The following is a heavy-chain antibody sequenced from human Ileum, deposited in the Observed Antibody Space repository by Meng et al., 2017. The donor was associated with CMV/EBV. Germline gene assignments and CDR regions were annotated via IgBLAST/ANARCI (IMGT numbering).Heavy chain of an antibody. CDR2: TFYRSKWYY. Sequence: EQLQQSGPGLVKPSQTLSLTCVISGDSISGSNTAWNWLRQSPSTGLEWLGRTFYRSKWYYDYAVSVNSRIAIIPDTSKNQLSLQLNSVTPEDTAVYYCTSGWGLNYWGQGTLVTVSS. CDR3: TSGWGLNY. CDR1: GDSISGSNTA. V-gene: IGHV6-1*01. D-gene: IGHD3-10*01. J-gene: IGHJ4*02.